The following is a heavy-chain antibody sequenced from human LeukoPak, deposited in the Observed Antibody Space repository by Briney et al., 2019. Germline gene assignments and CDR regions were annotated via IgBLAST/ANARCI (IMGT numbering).Heavy chain of an antibody. CDR3: ARDGGFCSGGFCYRLFDP. Sequence: GGSLRLSCAASGFTFSSHNMVWVRQPPGKGLEWISYISDSSITMYYADSVKGRFTISRDNAKNSLYLQMSSLRAEDTAVYYCARDGGFCSGGFCYRLFDPWGQGTLVTVSS. J-gene: IGHJ5*02. D-gene: IGHD2-8*02. CDR2: ISDSSITM. V-gene: IGHV3-48*04. CDR1: GFTFSSHN.